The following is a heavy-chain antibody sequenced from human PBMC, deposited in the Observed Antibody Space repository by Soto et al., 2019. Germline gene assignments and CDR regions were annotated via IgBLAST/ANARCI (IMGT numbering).Heavy chain of an antibody. Sequence: QVQLQESGPGLVKPSETLSLTCTVSGGSVSSGSYYWSWIRQPPGKGLEWIGYIYYSGSTNYNPSLKSRVTISVDTSKNQFSLKRSSVTAADTAVYYCARVVRGALIWEDDAFDIWGQGTMVTVSS. D-gene: IGHD3-10*01. J-gene: IGHJ3*02. CDR3: ARVVRGALIWEDDAFDI. V-gene: IGHV4-61*01. CDR1: GGSVSSGSYY. CDR2: IYYSGST.